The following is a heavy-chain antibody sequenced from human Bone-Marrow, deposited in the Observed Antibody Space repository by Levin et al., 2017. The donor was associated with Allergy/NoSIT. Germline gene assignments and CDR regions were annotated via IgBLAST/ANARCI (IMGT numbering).Heavy chain of an antibody. CDR3: TRGSYDWKGIDY. CDR2: ITITGSTT. J-gene: IGHJ4*02. Sequence: RPGGSLRLSCAAAGFTFRSSWIHWLRQPPGKGLEWVSRITITGSTTVYADSVKGRFTLSRDNAGNTVYLQMDTLRAEDTAVYYCTRGSYDWKGIDYWGQGTLVTVSS. V-gene: IGHV3-74*01. CDR1: GFTFRSSW. D-gene: IGHD1-20*01.